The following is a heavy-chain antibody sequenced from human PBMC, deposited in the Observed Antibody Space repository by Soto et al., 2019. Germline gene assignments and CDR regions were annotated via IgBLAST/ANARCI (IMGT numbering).Heavy chain of an antibody. J-gene: IGHJ6*02. D-gene: IGHD5-12*01. CDR3: AHSRGLSGYEYYYYYYAMDV. Sequence: QITLKESGPTLVKPTQTLTLTCTFSGFSLSTSGVGVGWIRQPPGKALEWLALIYWDDDKRYSPSLKSRLTITKDTSKNQVVLTMTNMAPVDTATYYLAHSRGLSGYEYYYYYYAMDVWGQGTKVTVSS. V-gene: IGHV2-5*02. CDR1: GFSLSTSGVG. CDR2: IYWDDDK.